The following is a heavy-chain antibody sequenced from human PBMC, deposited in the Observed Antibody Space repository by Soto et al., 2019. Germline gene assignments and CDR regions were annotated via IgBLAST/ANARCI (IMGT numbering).Heavy chain of an antibody. CDR1: GFTFSSYG. Sequence: GGSLRLSCAASGFTFSSYGMHWVRQAPGKGLEWVAVISYDGSNKYYADSVKGRFTISRDNSKNTLYLQMNSLRAEDTAVYYCAKTMYSSSGYYYYGMDVWGQGTTVTVSS. D-gene: IGHD6-6*01. V-gene: IGHV3-30*18. CDR3: AKTMYSSSGYYYYGMDV. J-gene: IGHJ6*02. CDR2: ISYDGSNK.